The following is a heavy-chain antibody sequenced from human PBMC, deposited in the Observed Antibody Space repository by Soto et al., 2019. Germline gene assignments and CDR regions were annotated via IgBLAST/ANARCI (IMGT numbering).Heavy chain of an antibody. CDR3: ARTYYEFWSGFDHYYMDV. D-gene: IGHD3-3*01. CDR2: IYYSGST. J-gene: IGHJ6*03. Sequence: SETLSLTCTVSGGSISSYYWSWIRQPPGKGLEWIGYIYYSGSTNYNPSLKSRVTISVGTSKNQFSLKLSPVTAADTAVYYCARTYYEFWSGFDHYYMDVWGKGTTVTVSS. V-gene: IGHV4-59*08. CDR1: GGSISSYY.